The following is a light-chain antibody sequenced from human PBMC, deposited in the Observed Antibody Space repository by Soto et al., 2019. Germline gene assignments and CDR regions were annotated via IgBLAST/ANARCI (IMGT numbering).Light chain of an antibody. CDR1: SSDVGSYNL. Sequence: QSALTQPASVSGSPGQSITISCTGTSSDVGSYNLVSWYQQHPGKAPKLMIYEGSKRPSGVSNRFSGSKSGNTASLTISGLKAEDEAAYYCCSYAGSSTDVVFGGGTKLTVL. CDR3: CSYAGSSTDVV. CDR2: EGS. J-gene: IGLJ2*01. V-gene: IGLV2-23*01.